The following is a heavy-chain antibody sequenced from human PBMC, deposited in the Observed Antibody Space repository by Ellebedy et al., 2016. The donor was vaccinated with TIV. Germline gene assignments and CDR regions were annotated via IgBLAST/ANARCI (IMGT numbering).Heavy chain of an antibody. Sequence: MPGGSLRLSCTVSGGSISSYYWSWIRQPAGKGLEWIGRIYTSGSTSYNPSLKSRVTMSVDTSKNQFSLKLSSVTAADTAVYYCARTVVAANNWFDPWGQGTLVTVSS. J-gene: IGHJ5*02. CDR2: IYTSGST. D-gene: IGHD2-15*01. CDR3: ARTVVAANNWFDP. CDR1: GGSISSYY. V-gene: IGHV4-4*07.